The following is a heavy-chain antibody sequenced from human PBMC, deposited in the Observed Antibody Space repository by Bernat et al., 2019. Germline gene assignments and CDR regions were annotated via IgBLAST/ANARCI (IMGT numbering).Heavy chain of an antibody. J-gene: IGHJ6*03. V-gene: IGHV3-74*01. CDR1: GFTFSSYW. CDR2: INSDGSST. Sequence: EVQLVESGGGLVQPGGSLRLSCAASGFTFSSYWMHWVRQAPGKGLVWVSRINSDGSSTIYADTMKGRFTISRDNAKNTLYLQMNSMRAEDTDVYYCTVDTAMVVKYYYYYMDVWGKGTTVTVSS. CDR3: TVDTAMVVKYYYYYMDV. D-gene: IGHD5-18*01.